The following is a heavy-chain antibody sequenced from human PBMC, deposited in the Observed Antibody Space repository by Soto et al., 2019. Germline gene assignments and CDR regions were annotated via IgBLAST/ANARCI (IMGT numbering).Heavy chain of an antibody. CDR1: GFTFSSYA. CDR2: ISYDGSNK. CDR3: AGDPGRSGYYTGLDY. D-gene: IGHD3-3*01. Sequence: GGSLRLSCADSGFTFSSYAMHWVRQAPGKGLEWVAVISYDGSNKYYADSVKGRFTISRDNSKNTLYLQMNSLRAEDTAVYYCAGDPGRSGYYTGLDYWGQGTLVTVSS. J-gene: IGHJ4*02. V-gene: IGHV3-30-3*01.